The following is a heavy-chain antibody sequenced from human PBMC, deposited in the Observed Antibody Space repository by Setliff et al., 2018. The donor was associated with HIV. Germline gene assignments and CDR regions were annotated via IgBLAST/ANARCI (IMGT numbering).Heavy chain of an antibody. CDR3: AIDFRSGDYVGGGYYFDI. CDR2: IYYSGST. D-gene: IGHD4-17*01. J-gene: IGHJ3*02. Sequence: PSETLSLTCTVSGGSISSGVSYWSWIRQLPGKGMEWIGYIYYSGSTYYNPSLKSRLTISVDTSKNQFSLKLSSVTAADTAVYFCAIDFRSGDYVGGGYYFDIWCQGTMVTVSS. CDR1: GGSISSGVSY. V-gene: IGHV4-31*03.